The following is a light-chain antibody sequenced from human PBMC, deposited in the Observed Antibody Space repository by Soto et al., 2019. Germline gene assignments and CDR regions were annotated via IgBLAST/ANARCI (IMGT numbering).Light chain of an antibody. Sequence: EIVLRHSPCILSLSPGETATLSCRASQSVSSNLAWYQQKPGQPPRLLIYGESTRATGIPARFSGSGSGTEFTLTISSLQSEDFAVYYCQHYNDWPTFGGGTKVDIK. CDR3: QHYNDWPT. CDR1: QSVSSN. J-gene: IGKJ4*01. V-gene: IGKV3-15*01. CDR2: GES.